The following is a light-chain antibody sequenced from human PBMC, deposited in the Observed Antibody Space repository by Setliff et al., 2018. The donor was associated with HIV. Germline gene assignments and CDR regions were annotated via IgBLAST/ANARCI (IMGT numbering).Light chain of an antibody. Sequence: QSVLTQPASVSGSPGQSITISCTGTSSDVGGYNYVSWYQQHPGKAPKLIIYEVTNRPSGVSYRFSGSKSGNTASLTISGLQAEDEADYYCSSFTTINALDVFGTGTKVTVL. V-gene: IGLV2-14*01. CDR1: SSDVGGYNY. J-gene: IGLJ1*01. CDR2: EVT. CDR3: SSFTTINALDV.